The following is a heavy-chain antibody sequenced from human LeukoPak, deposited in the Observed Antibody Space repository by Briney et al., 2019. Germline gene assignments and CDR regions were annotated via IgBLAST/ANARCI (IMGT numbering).Heavy chain of an antibody. CDR2: IKHSGST. D-gene: IGHD6-13*01. CDR1: GGSFSGYY. J-gene: IGHJ4*02. Sequence: SETLSLTCAVYGGSFSGYYWSWIREPPGKGLEGIGEIKHSGSTNYNPSLKSRGTISVDTSKNQFSLKLSSVTAADTAVYYCARGSIAAADSFDYWGQGTLVTVSS. V-gene: IGHV4-34*01. CDR3: ARGSIAAADSFDY.